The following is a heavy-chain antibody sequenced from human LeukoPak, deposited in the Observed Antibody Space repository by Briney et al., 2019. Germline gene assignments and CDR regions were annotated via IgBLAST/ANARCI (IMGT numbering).Heavy chain of an antibody. V-gene: IGHV4-34*01. J-gene: IGHJ4*02. CDR1: GGSFSGYY. CDR3: AREWDPSDYVWGSYRY. CDR2: INHSGST. Sequence: SETLSLTCAVYGGSFSGYYWSWIRQPPGKGLEWIGEINHSGSTNYNPSLKSRVTISVDTSKNQFSLKLSSVTAADTAVYYCAREWDPSDYVWGSYRYWGQGTLVTVSS. D-gene: IGHD3-16*02.